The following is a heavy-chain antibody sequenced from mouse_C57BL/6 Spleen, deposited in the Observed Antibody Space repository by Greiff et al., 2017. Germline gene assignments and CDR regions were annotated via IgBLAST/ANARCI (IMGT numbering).Heavy chain of an antibody. CDR3: ARWEYSNYGY. Sequence: QVQLQQPGAELVKPGASVKLSCKASGYTFTSYWMQWVKQRPGQGLEWIGEIDPSDSYTNYNQKCKGKATLTVDTSSSTAYMQLSSMTSEDSAVYYCARWEYSNYGYWSQGTLVTVSA. CDR2: IDPSDSYT. CDR1: GYTFTSYW. D-gene: IGHD2-5*01. V-gene: IGHV1-50*01. J-gene: IGHJ3*01.